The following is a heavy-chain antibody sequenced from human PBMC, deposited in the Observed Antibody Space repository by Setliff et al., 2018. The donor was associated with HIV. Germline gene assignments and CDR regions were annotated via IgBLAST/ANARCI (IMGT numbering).Heavy chain of an antibody. CDR3: ARDFWGGSYSSDY. J-gene: IGHJ4*02. CDR1: GFTFSRYA. CDR2: ISFSSSVI. V-gene: IGHV3-48*01. Sequence: GGSLRLSCAASGFTFSRYAMSWVRQAPGKGLEWISYISFSSSVIYYADSVKGRFTISRDNAKNSLYLQMNSLRAEDTAVYYCARDFWGGSYSSDYWGQGTLVTAPQ. D-gene: IGHD1-26*01.